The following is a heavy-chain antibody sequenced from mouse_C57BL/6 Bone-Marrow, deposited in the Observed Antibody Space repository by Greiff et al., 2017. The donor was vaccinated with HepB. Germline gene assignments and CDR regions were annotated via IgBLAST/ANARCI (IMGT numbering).Heavy chain of an antibody. J-gene: IGHJ4*01. D-gene: IGHD2-4*01. CDR1: GFTFSNYW. CDR2: IRLKSDNYAT. V-gene: IGHV6-3*01. Sequence: EVKLEESGGGLVQPGGSMKLSCVASGFTFSNYWMNWVRQSPEKGLEWVAQIRLKSDNYATHYAESVKGRFTISRDDSKSSVYLQMNNLRAEDTGIYYCTPMITTLMDYWGQGTSVTVSS. CDR3: TPMITTLMDY.